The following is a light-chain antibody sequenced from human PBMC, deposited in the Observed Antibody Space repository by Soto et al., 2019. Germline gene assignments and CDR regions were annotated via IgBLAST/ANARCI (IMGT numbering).Light chain of an antibody. CDR3: AAWDASLNGYV. J-gene: IGLJ1*01. CDR2: NSY. V-gene: IGLV1-44*01. CDR1: SSNIGSKT. Sequence: QSARTQPRSASGSPGQRVAISCYGSSSNIGSKTVNWYQQLPGTVPKLLIYNSYQRPSGVPDRFSGSKSGTSASLAISGLQSEDEADYYCAAWDASLNGYVFGAGTKVTVL.